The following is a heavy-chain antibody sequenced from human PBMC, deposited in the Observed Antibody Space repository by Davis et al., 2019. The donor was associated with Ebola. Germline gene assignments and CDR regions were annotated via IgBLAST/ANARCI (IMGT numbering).Heavy chain of an antibody. CDR2: INPSGGRT. J-gene: IGHJ6*04. Sequence: ASVKVSCKASGYTFTSYGITWVRQAPGQGLEWMGIINPSGGRTSYAQKFQGRVTMTRDTSTTTVYMELSSLRSEDTAVYFCARDRLVVVITTFPGGGYMDVWGKGTTVTVSS. CDR3: ARDRLVVVITTFPGGGYMDV. D-gene: IGHD3-22*01. CDR1: GYTFTSYG. V-gene: IGHV1-46*01.